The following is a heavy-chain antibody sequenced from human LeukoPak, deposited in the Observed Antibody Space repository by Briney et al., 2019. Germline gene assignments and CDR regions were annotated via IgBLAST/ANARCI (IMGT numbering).Heavy chain of an antibody. CDR3: ARQPVAGILLNWHFDL. Sequence: PSDTLSLTCTGAGGSSSSSSYCWGWVRQPPGKGLEWVGSIDFSRTTYYNPSLRSRVTISVDTSKNQFSLMMSYVTAADTAVYYCARQPVAGILLNWHFDLWGRGTLVTVSS. V-gene: IGHV4-39*01. CDR2: IDFSRTT. CDR1: GGSSSSSSYC. D-gene: IGHD6-19*01. J-gene: IGHJ2*01.